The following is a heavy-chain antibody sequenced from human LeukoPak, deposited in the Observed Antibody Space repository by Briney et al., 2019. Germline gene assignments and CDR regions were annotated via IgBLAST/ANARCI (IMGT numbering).Heavy chain of an antibody. CDR1: GGSISSGGYY. CDR2: IYYSGST. D-gene: IGHD6-19*01. CDR3: ARAYSSGWPPYFDY. Sequence: PSETLSLTCTVSGGSISSGGYYWSWIRQHPGKGLEWIGYIYYSGSTYYNPSLKSRVTISVDTSKNQFSLKLSSVTAADTAVYYCARAYSSGWPPYFDYWGQGTLVTVSS. V-gene: IGHV4-31*03. J-gene: IGHJ4*02.